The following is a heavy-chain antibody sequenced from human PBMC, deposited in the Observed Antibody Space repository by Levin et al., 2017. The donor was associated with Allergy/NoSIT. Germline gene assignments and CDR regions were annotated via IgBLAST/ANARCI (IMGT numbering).Heavy chain of an antibody. Sequence: SETLSLTCTVSGGSISSYYWSWIRQPPGKGLEWIGYIYYSGSTNYNPSLKSRVTISVDTSKNQFSLKLSSVTAADTAVYYCARGWFSSGWNVWGQGTLVTVSS. D-gene: IGHD6-19*01. V-gene: IGHV4-59*01. J-gene: IGHJ4*02. CDR3: ARGWFSSGWNV. CDR1: GGSISSYY. CDR2: IYYSGST.